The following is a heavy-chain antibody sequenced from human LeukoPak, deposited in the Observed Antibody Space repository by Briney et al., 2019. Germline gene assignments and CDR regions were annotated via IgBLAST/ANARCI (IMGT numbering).Heavy chain of an antibody. J-gene: IGHJ4*02. Sequence: GGSLRLSCAASGFTVSSNYMSWVRQAPGKGLEWVSVIYSGGSTYYADSVKGRFTISRDNSKNTLYLQMNSLRAEDTAVYYCARGGSSWPPSPFDYWGQGTLVIVSS. D-gene: IGHD6-13*01. V-gene: IGHV3-66*01. CDR2: IYSGGST. CDR3: ARGGSSWPPSPFDY. CDR1: GFTVSSNY.